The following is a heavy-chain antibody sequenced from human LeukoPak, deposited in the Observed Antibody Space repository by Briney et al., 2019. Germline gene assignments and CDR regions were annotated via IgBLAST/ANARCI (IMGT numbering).Heavy chain of an antibody. J-gene: IGHJ4*02. V-gene: IGHV4-34*01. Sequence: SETLSLTCAVYGGSFSGYYWSWIRQPPGKGLEWIGEINHRGSTNYNPSLKSRVTISVDTSKNQFSLKLSSVTAAETAMYYCARGPPLIGSSGYYPFDYWGQGTLVTVSS. CDR2: INHRGST. CDR1: GGSFSGYY. D-gene: IGHD3-22*01. CDR3: ARGPPLIGSSGYYPFDY.